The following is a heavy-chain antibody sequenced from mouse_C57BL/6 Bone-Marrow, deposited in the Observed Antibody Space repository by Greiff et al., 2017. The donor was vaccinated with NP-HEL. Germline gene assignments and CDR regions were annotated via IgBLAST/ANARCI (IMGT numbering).Heavy chain of an antibody. CDR1: GYTFTDYY. CDR3: ARGVMGTSGFGY. V-gene: IGHV1-19*01. Sequence: EVKLQQSGPVLVKPGASVKMSCKASGYTFTDYYMNWVKQSHGKSLEWIGVINPDNGGTSYNQKFKGKATLTVDKSSSTAYMELNSLTSEDSAVYYCARGVMGTSGFGYWGQGTLVPVSA. CDR2: INPDNGGT. D-gene: IGHD2-3*01. J-gene: IGHJ3*02.